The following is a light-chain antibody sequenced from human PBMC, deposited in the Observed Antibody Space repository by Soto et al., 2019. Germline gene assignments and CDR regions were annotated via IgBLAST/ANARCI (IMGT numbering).Light chain of an antibody. CDR1: QSINTK. V-gene: IGKV3-15*01. CDR3: QQYDQWWT. CDR2: DAS. Sequence: EIGRTRSPANLSIYPGEGATFSCRASQSINTKIAWYQLKPGQAPRLLIYDASIRATGIPARFSGSGSGTEFSLTINSLQSEDFGVYFCQQYDQWWTFGQGSKVDI. J-gene: IGKJ1*01.